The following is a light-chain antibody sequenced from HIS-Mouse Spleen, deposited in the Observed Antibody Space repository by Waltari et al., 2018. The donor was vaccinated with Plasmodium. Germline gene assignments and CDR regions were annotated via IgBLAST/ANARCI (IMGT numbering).Light chain of an antibody. CDR3: CSYAGSYTLV. V-gene: IGLV2-11*01. Sequence: QSALTQPRSVSGSPGQSVTISCTGPSNDVGGYNYVSWYQQHPGKAPKLMIYDVSKRPSGVPDRFSGSKSGNTASLTISGLQAEDEADYYCCSYAGSYTLVFGGGTKLTAL. CDR1: SNDVGGYNY. J-gene: IGLJ2*01. CDR2: DVS.